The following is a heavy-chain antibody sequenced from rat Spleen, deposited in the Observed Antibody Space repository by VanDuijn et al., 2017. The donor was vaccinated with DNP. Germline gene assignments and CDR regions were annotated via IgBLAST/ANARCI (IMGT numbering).Heavy chain of an antibody. V-gene: IGHV2-8*01. CDR2: MRFNVDT. J-gene: IGHJ2*01. CDR1: GSSLTGYS. Sequence: QVQLTESGPGLVQPSETLSLTCTVSGSSLTGYSIYWVRQPSGKGLEWMGRMRFNVDTSNNSAPKSRLSISRDTSKNQVFLKMNSLQTDDTGTYYCTRDHGPVDQYFEYWGQGVMVTVSS. CDR3: TRDHGPVDQYFEY.